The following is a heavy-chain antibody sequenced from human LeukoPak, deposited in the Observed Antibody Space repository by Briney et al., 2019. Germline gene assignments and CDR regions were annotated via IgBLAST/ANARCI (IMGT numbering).Heavy chain of an antibody. CDR3: ARVRNYYGSGSYYNRHDY. CDR2: ISAYNGNT. V-gene: IGHV1-18*01. CDR1: GYTFTSYG. Sequence: ASVKVSCKASGYTFTSYGISWVRQAPGQGLEWMGWISAYNGNTNYAQKLQGRVTMTTDTSTGTAYMELRSLRSDDTAVYYCARVRNYYGSGSYYNRHDYWGQGTLVTVSS. D-gene: IGHD3-10*01. J-gene: IGHJ4*02.